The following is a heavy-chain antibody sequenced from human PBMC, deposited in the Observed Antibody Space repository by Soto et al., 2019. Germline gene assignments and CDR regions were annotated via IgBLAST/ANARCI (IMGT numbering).Heavy chain of an antibody. D-gene: IGHD3-10*02. J-gene: IGHJ4*02. Sequence: EVQLVESGGGLVPPGGSLRLSCAASGFTFSTYSMNWVRQAPGPGLEWVSFISSTGETTYYADSVKGRLTISRDNAKNSLFLQMNSLTAEDTAVYYCARDVRLPDYWGQGTLVTVSS. V-gene: IGHV3-48*01. CDR1: GFTFSTYS. CDR2: ISSTGETT. CDR3: ARDVRLPDY.